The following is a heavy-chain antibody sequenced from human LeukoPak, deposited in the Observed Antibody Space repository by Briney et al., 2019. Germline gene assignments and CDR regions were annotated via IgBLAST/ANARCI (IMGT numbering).Heavy chain of an antibody. Sequence: SETLSLTCTVSGGSISSYYWSWIRQPPGKGLEWPWYIYYSGSTNYNPSLKSRVTISVDTSQNQFSLKLSSVTAADTAVYYCARDIAPAATMGWFDPWGQGTLVTVSS. D-gene: IGHD2-2*01. J-gene: IGHJ5*02. CDR2: IYYSGST. CDR1: GGSISSYY. V-gene: IGHV4-59*01. CDR3: ARDIAPAATMGWFDP.